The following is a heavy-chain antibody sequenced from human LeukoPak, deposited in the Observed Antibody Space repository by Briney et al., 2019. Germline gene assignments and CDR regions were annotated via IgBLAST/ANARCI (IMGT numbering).Heavy chain of an antibody. D-gene: IGHD3-22*01. CDR1: GFTFSSYA. Sequence: GGSLRLSCAASGFTFSSYAMSWVRQAPGKGLEWVSAISGSAGSTYYADSVKGRFTISRDNSKNTLYLQMSSLRAGDTAVYYCAKEMDSSGYSVDYWGQGTLVTVSS. J-gene: IGHJ4*02. CDR2: ISGSAGST. V-gene: IGHV3-23*01. CDR3: AKEMDSSGYSVDY.